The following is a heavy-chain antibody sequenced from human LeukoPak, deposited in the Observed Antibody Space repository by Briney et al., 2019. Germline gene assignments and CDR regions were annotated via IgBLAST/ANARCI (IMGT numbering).Heavy chain of an antibody. CDR1: GFTFSSYA. J-gene: IGHJ6*03. Sequence: GRSLRLSCAASGFTFSSYAMHWVRQAPGKGLEWVAVISYDGSNKYYADSVKGRFTISRDNSKNTLYLQMNSLRAEDTAVYYCAKGPYDFWSGNPQFYYMDVWGKGTTVTVSS. D-gene: IGHD3-3*01. CDR2: ISYDGSNK. V-gene: IGHV3-30-3*01. CDR3: AKGPYDFWSGNPQFYYMDV.